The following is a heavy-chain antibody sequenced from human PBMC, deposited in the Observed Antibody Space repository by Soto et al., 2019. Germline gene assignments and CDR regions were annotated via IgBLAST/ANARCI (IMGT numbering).Heavy chain of an antibody. Sequence: EVQVLESGGGLVQPGGSLRLSCVASGFTFSTYAMNWVRQAPGKGLEWVSGISGSGSDRYYADSVRGRFTISRDNSNNTLHLPMDSLSAEDTAIYFCPKTPRSYYYYMDVWGKGTTVTVSS. CDR2: ISGSGSDR. V-gene: IGHV3-23*01. CDR1: GFTFSTYA. CDR3: PKTPRSYYYYMDV. J-gene: IGHJ6*03. D-gene: IGHD3-10*01.